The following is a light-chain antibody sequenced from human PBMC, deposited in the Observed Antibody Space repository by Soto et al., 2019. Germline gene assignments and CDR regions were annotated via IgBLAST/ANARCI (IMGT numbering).Light chain of an antibody. CDR2: AAS. Sequence: DIQMTQSPSTLSGSVGDRVTITCRASQTISSWLAWYQQKPGKAPKLLIYAASSLQSGVPSRFSGSGSWTDLTLTITSMQTEDFATYYCQQSYSTPITFVQGTRTEIK. CDR1: QTISSW. CDR3: QQSYSTPIT. J-gene: IGKJ5*01. V-gene: IGKV1-39*01.